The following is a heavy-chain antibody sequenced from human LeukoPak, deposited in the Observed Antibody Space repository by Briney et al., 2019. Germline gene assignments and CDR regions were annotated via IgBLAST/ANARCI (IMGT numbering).Heavy chain of an antibody. Sequence: PGGSLRLSCAASGFTFSSYWMSWVRQAPGKGLEWVANIKQDGSEKYYVDSVKGRFTISRDNAKNSLYLQMNSLRAEDTAVYYCARGVIVVVTAISVDAFDIWGQGTMVTVSS. CDR1: GFTFSSYW. J-gene: IGHJ3*02. CDR3: ARGVIVVVTAISVDAFDI. CDR2: IKQDGSEK. D-gene: IGHD2-21*02. V-gene: IGHV3-7*01.